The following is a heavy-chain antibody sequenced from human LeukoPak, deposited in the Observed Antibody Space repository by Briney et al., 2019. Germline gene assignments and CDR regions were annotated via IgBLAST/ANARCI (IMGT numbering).Heavy chain of an antibody. D-gene: IGHD6-19*01. V-gene: IGHV3-7*05. Sequence: GGALRLSCAASGFTLSSHWMSWVRQAPGKGLEWVANIKQDGSEQYYVDSVRGRFTISRDNAKSSLYLQMNSLTAEDTAIYYCARESAVGPDYWGQGTLVTVSS. CDR2: IKQDGSEQ. J-gene: IGHJ4*02. CDR3: ARESAVGPDY. CDR1: GFTLSSHW.